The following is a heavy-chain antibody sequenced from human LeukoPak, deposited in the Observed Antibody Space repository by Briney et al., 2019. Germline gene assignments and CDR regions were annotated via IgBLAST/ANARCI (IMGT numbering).Heavy chain of an antibody. CDR1: GFTFSSYA. J-gene: IGHJ4*02. CDR3: ASRDQAAAGTDY. Sequence: SGGSLRLSCAASGFTFSSYAMHWVRQAPGKGLEWVAVISYDGSNKYYADSVKGRFTISRDNSKNTLYLQMNSLRLEDTAVYYCASRDQAAAGTDYWGQGTLVTVSS. V-gene: IGHV3-30-3*01. CDR2: ISYDGSNK. D-gene: IGHD6-13*01.